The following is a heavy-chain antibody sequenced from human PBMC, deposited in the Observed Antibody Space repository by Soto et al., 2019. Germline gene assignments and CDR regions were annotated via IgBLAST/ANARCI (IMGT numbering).Heavy chain of an antibody. D-gene: IGHD2-15*01. CDR1: GFTFTFYA. J-gene: IGHJ2*01. Sequence: QLQLVESGGGVVQPGKSLRLSCAASGFTFTFYAMHWVRQAPGKGLEWVTFISSDGNNQYYADTVKGRFTISRDSSKNTLYLQMSSLRPDDTAVYFCARGGGGAGRYFDLWGRGTLVTVSS. CDR2: ISSDGNNQ. CDR3: ARGGGGAGRYFDL. V-gene: IGHV3-30-3*01.